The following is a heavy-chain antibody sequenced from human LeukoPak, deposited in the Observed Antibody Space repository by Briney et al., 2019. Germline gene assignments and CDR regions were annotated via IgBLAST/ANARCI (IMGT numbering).Heavy chain of an antibody. J-gene: IGHJ6*03. CDR3: ARAASRYVVYYMDV. Sequence: GGSLRLSCAASGLTFSGYGMSWVRQAPGKGLDWVSGISGSGSSTSYADSVKGRFTISRDNSKSTLYLQMNSLRAEDTAVYYCARAASRYVVYYMDVWGKGTTVTVSS. CDR2: ISGSGSST. D-gene: IGHD2-2*01. V-gene: IGHV3-23*01. CDR1: GLTFSGYG.